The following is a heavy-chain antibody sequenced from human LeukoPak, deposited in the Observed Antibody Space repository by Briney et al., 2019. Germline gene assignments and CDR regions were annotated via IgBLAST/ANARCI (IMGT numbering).Heavy chain of an antibody. V-gene: IGHV1-8*01. CDR1: GYTFTSYD. CDR2: MNPNSGNT. Sequence: ASVTVSCTASGYTFTSYDINWVRQATGQGLEWVGWMNPNSGNTGYAQKFQGRVTMTRNTSISTAYMELSSLRSEDTAVYYCARGYSSSWLRGYYYYYYGMDVWGQGTTVTVS. J-gene: IGHJ6*02. CDR3: ARGYSSSWLRGYYYYYYGMDV. D-gene: IGHD6-13*01.